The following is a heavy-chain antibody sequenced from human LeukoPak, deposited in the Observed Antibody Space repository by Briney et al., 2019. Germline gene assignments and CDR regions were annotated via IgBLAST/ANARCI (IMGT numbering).Heavy chain of an antibody. Sequence: SQTLSLTCAVSGGSISSGGYSWSWLRQPPGKGLEWIGYIYHSGSTYYNPSLKSRVTISVDRSKNQFSLKLSSVTAADTAVYYCARAGRLTQNHDAFDIWGQGTMVTVSS. CDR3: ARAGRLTQNHDAFDI. J-gene: IGHJ3*02. CDR2: IYHSGST. D-gene: IGHD3-10*01. CDR1: GGSISSGGYS. V-gene: IGHV4-30-2*01.